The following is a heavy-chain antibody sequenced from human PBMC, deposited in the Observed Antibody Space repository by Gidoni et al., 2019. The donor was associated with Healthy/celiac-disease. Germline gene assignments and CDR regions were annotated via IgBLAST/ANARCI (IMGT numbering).Heavy chain of an antibody. D-gene: IGHD2-15*01. CDR3: ARVLAGYCSGGSCWGYYYYGMDV. Sequence: VQLVESGGGVVQPGRSLRIPCAASGFPLGLSALHWVPRAPGQGLEWVAVISYEGSNKYYADSVKGRFTISRDNSKNTLYLQMNSLRAEDTAVYYCARVLAGYCSGGSCWGYYYYGMDVWGQGTTVTVSS. CDR1: GFPLGLSA. J-gene: IGHJ6*02. V-gene: IGHV3-30-3*01. CDR2: ISYEGSNK.